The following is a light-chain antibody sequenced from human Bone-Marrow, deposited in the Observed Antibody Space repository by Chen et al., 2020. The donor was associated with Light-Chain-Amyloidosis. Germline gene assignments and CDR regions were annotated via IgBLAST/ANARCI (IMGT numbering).Light chain of an antibody. CDR2: DVI. CDR3: SSYATSNTWV. Sequence: QSALTPPASASGSPGQSITVSCTGASSYVSWYQQHPGKAPTLVIYDVINRPSGVSSRFSGSKSGNTASLTISGLQAEDEADYFCSSYATSNTWVFGGGTKLTVL. J-gene: IGLJ3*02. CDR1: SSY. V-gene: IGLV2-14*03.